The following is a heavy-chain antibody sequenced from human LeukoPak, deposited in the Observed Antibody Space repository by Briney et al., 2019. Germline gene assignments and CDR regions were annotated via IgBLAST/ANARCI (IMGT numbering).Heavy chain of an antibody. CDR1: GYTFTSYA. CDR3: ARHRAIGVRGVPWVGPNWFDP. D-gene: IGHD3-10*01. J-gene: IGHJ5*02. CDR2: INTNTGNP. Sequence: ASVKVSCKASGYTFTSYAMNWVRQAPGQGLEWMGWINTNTGNPTYAQGFTGRLVFSLDTSVSTAYLQWSSLKASDTAMYYCARHRAIGVRGVPWVGPNWFDPWGQGTLVTVSS. V-gene: IGHV7-4-1*02.